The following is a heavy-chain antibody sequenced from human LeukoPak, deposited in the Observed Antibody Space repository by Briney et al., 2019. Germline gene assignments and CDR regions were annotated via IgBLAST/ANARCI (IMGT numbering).Heavy chain of an antibody. CDR1: GGSFRGYY. D-gene: IGHD2-2*01. Sequence: SETLSLTCAVHGGSFRGYYWSWISQPPGKGLEWIGEINHSGSTNYNPSLKSRVTISLDTSMKKFSLKLNSVTAADTAVYYCASTERCSTTCPLDYWGQGTLVTASS. CDR2: INHSGST. J-gene: IGHJ4*02. V-gene: IGHV4-34*01. CDR3: ASTERCSTTCPLDY.